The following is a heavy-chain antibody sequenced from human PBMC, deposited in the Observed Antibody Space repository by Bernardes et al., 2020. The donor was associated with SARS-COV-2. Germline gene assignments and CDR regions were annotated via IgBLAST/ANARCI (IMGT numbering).Heavy chain of an antibody. V-gene: IGHV1-46*01. CDR1: GYTFTSYY. CDR2: INPSGGST. D-gene: IGHD3-9*01. J-gene: IGHJ2*01. Sequence: ASVKVSCKASGYTFTSYYMHWVRQAPGQGLEWMGIINPSGGSTSYAQKFQGRVTMTRDTSTSTVYMELSSLRSEDTAVYYCARSVIDILTGYYNNWYFDLWGRGTLVTVSS. CDR3: ARSVIDILTGYYNNWYFDL.